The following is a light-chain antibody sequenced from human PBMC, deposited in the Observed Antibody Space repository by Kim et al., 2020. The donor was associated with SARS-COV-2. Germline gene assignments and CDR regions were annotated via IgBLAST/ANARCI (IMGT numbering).Light chain of an antibody. CDR1: RLGDKF. V-gene: IGLV3-1*01. J-gene: IGLJ2*01. Sequence: VSVSPGQTASITCSGNRLGDKFASWYQQKPGQSPILVMYQDNRRPSGIPERFDGSNPGNTATLTISETQTVDEADYYCQAWDTTVLFGGGTQLTVL. CDR2: QDN. CDR3: QAWDTTVL.